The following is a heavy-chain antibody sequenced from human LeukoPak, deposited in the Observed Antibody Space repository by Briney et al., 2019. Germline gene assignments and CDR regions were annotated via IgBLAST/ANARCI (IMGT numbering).Heavy chain of an antibody. CDR3: ARDPPNWLYYFDY. V-gene: IGHV3-7*01. CDR2: IKQDGSEK. D-gene: IGHD3-9*01. Sequence: PGGSLRLSCAASGFTFSSYWMSWVRQAPGKGLEWVANIKQDGSEKYYVDSVKGRFTISRDNAKNSLYLQMNSLRAEDTAVYYCARDPPNWLYYFDYWGQGTLVTVSS. CDR1: GFTFSSYW. J-gene: IGHJ4*02.